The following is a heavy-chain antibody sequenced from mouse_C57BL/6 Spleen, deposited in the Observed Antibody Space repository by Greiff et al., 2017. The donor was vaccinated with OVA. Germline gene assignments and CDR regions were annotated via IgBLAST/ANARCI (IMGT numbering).Heavy chain of an antibody. V-gene: IGHV1-4*01. Sequence: VKLQESGAELARPGASVKLSCKASGYTFTSYTMHWVKQRPGQGLEWIGSINPRSGDTKYNQKFKEKATLTADKSSSTAYMKRSSLTSEDSAVYYWARSGDTTVVAPFAYWGQGTLVTVSA. J-gene: IGHJ3*01. CDR1: GYTFTSYT. CDR2: INPRSGDT. D-gene: IGHD1-1*01. CDR3: ARSGDTTVVAPFAY.